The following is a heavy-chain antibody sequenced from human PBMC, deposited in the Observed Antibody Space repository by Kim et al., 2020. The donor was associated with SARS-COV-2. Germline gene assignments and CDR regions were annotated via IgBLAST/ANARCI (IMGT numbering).Heavy chain of an antibody. CDR1: GYTFTGYY. V-gene: IGHV1-2*02. J-gene: IGHJ4*02. Sequence: ASVKVSCKASGYTFTGYYMHWVRQAPGQGLEWMGWINPNSGGTNYAQKFQGRVTMTRDTSISTAYMELSRLRSDDTAVYYCARADSSSFAVGYWGQGTLVTVSS. D-gene: IGHD6-13*01. CDR2: INPNSGGT. CDR3: ARADSSSFAVGY.